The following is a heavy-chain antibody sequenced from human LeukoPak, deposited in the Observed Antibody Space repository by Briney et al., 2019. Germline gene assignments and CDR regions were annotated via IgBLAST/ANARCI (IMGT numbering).Heavy chain of an antibody. CDR2: IYTSGST. Sequence: PSQTLSLTCTVSGGSISSGGYYWSWIRQPAGKGLEWIGRIYTSGSTNYNPSLKSRVTMSVDTSKNQFSLKLSSVTAADTAVYYCARLGIDHLDYWGQGTLVTVSS. CDR3: ARLGIDHLDY. J-gene: IGHJ4*02. D-gene: IGHD6-13*01. V-gene: IGHV4-61*02. CDR1: GGSISSGGYY.